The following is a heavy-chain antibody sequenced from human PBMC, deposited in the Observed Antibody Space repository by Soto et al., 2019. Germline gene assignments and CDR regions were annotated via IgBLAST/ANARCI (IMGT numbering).Heavy chain of an antibody. J-gene: IGHJ4*02. D-gene: IGHD6-19*01. Sequence: EVQLLGSGGGLVQPGGSLRLSCAASGFTFSSYAMSWVRQAPGKGLEWVSGISGSGVSTHYADSVKGRFTISRDNSKNPLYLQMNSLRAEDTAAYYGAKEVGYSSGYDYFDYWGQGTLVTVSS. CDR1: GFTFSSYA. CDR2: ISGSGVST. CDR3: AKEVGYSSGYDYFDY. V-gene: IGHV3-23*01.